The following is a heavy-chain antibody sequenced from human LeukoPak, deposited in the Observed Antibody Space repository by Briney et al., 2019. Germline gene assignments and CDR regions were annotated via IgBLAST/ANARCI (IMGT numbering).Heavy chain of an antibody. V-gene: IGHV3-21*01. CDR3: ARDSAAAGTGGDFDY. CDR2: ISSSSSYI. Sequence: PGGSLRLSCAASGFTFSSYSMNWVRQAPGKGLELVSSISSSSSYIYYADSVKGRFTISRDNAKNSLYLQMNSLRAEDTAVYYCARDSAAAGTGGDFDYWGQGTLVTVSS. D-gene: IGHD6-13*01. J-gene: IGHJ4*02. CDR1: GFTFSSYS.